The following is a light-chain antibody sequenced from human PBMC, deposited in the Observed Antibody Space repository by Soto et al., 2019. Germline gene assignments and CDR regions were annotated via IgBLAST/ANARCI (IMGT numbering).Light chain of an antibody. CDR2: GAS. Sequence: IQMTQSPSTLSASVGDRVTITCRASQAISNFLAWYQQKPGKVPKLLMYGASTVPSGVPSRFSGSGSGTDFTLTISSLQPGDVETYYCQNYHSAPWTFGQGTKVDIX. V-gene: IGKV1-27*01. J-gene: IGKJ1*01. CDR1: QAISNF. CDR3: QNYHSAPWT.